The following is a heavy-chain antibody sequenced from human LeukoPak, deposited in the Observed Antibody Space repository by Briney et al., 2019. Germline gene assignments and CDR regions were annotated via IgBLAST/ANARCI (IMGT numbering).Heavy chain of an antibody. V-gene: IGHV3-23*01. J-gene: IGHJ5*02. CDR1: GFTFSSYA. CDR2: ISGSGDNT. CDR3: ASSPTFDP. Sequence: GGSLRLSCAASGFTFSSYAMSWVRQAPGKGLEWVSAISGSGDNTYYASSVKGRFTISSDNNKNTLYLQINNLTADATAVYYCASSPTFDPWGQGTLVTVSS.